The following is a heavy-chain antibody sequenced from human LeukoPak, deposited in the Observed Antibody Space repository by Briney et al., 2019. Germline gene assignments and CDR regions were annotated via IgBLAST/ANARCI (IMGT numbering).Heavy chain of an antibody. CDR3: ARDRSGPGGFDP. CDR1: GFTFSSYS. J-gene: IGHJ5*02. Sequence: GGSLGLSCAASGFTFSSYSMNWVRQAPGKGLEWVSSISSSSSYIYYADSVKGRFTISRDNAKNSLYLQMNSLRAEDTAVYYCARDRSGPGGFDPWGQGTLVTVSS. V-gene: IGHV3-21*01. CDR2: ISSSSSYI. D-gene: IGHD6-19*01.